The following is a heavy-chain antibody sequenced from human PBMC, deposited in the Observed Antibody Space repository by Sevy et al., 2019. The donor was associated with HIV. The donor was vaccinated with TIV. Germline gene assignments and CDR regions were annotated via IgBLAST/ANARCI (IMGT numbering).Heavy chain of an antibody. J-gene: IGHJ4*02. Sequence: GGSLRLSCAASGFTFSSYPITWVRQAPGKGLEWVSGISEGGDRTAYADSVKGRFAMSRDNSNNMLSLQMTSLRAEDTAVYYCAKQMGVAGPYFDLWGQGTLVTVSS. CDR3: AKQMGVAGPYFDL. V-gene: IGHV3-23*01. CDR2: ISEGGDRT. D-gene: IGHD1-26*01. CDR1: GFTFSSYP.